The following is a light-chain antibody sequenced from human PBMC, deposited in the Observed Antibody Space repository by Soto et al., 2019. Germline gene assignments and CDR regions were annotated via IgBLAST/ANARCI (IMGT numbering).Light chain of an antibody. V-gene: IGKV3-20*01. CDR2: GAS. CDR1: QRVSSSY. Sequence: EIVLTQSPGTLSLSPGERATLSCRASQRVSSSYLAWYQQKPGQAPRLLIYGASSRATGIPERFSGSGSGTDFTLTISRLEPEDFAVYYCQQYGSSPPYTFGQGTKLEIK. CDR3: QQYGSSPPYT. J-gene: IGKJ2*01.